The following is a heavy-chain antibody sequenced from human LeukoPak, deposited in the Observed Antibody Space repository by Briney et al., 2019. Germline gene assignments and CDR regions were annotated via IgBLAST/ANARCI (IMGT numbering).Heavy chain of an antibody. CDR3: ARATHRAVVISTKYYYYMDV. V-gene: IGHV4-39*07. CDR1: GGSISSTTNY. D-gene: IGHD3-22*01. J-gene: IGHJ6*03. CDR2: VYYSGST. Sequence: SSETLSLTCTVSGGSISSTTNYWGWIRQPPGKGLEWIGNVYYSGSTYYNPSLKSRVTISVDTSKNQFSLKLNSVTAADTAVYYCARATHRAVVISTKYYYYMDVWGKGTTVTVSS.